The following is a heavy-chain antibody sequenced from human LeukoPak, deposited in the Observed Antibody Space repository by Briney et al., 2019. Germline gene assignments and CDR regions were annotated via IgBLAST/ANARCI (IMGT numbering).Heavy chain of an antibody. CDR2: ISYDGSNK. Sequence: GGSLRLSCAASGFTFSSYGMHWVRQAPGKGLEWVAVISYDGSNKYYADSVKGRFTISRDNSKNTLYLQMNSLRAEDTAVYYCAKGDYYDSSGSWFDYWGQGTLVTVSS. V-gene: IGHV3-30*18. J-gene: IGHJ4*02. CDR3: AKGDYYDSSGSWFDY. CDR1: GFTFSSYG. D-gene: IGHD3-22*01.